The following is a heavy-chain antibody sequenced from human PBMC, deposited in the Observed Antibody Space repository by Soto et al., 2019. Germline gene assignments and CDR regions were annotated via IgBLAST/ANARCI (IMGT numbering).Heavy chain of an antibody. V-gene: IGHV4-31*03. CDR1: GGSISSGGYY. D-gene: IGHD4-17*01. J-gene: IGHJ6*02. CDR3: ATDYGVYGGRYYYYGMDV. CDR2: IYYSGST. Sequence: QVQLQESGPGLVKPSQTLSLTCTVSGGSISSGGYYWSWIRQHPGKGLEWIGYIYYSGSTYYSPSLKSRVTIPVDTSKNQFSLELGSVTAADTAVYCCATDYGVYGGRYYYYGMDVWGQGTTVTVSS.